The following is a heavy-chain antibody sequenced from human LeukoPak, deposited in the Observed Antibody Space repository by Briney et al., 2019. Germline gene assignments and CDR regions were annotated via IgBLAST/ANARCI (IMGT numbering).Heavy chain of an antibody. CDR2: IYYSGST. Sequence: SETLSLTCTVSGGSISSYYWSWIRQPPGKGLEWIGYIYYSGSTNYNPSLKSRVTISVDTSKNQFSLKLSSVTAADTAVYYCARDVRVRIAAAGPRNWYFDLWGRGTLVTVSS. D-gene: IGHD6-13*01. V-gene: IGHV4-59*01. CDR3: ARDVRVRIAAAGPRNWYFDL. CDR1: GGSISSYY. J-gene: IGHJ2*01.